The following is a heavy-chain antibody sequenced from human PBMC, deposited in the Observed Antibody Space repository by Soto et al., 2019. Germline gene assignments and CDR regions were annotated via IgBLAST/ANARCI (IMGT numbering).Heavy chain of an antibody. CDR3: ARVPDYCSGGSCYSGWFDP. Sequence: GASVKVSCKASGYTFTSYGISCVRQAPGQGLEWMGWISAYNGNTNYAQKLQGRVTMTTDTSTSTAYMELRSLRSDDTAVYYCARVPDYCSGGSCYSGWFDPWGQGTLVTVSS. J-gene: IGHJ5*02. V-gene: IGHV1-18*01. CDR2: ISAYNGNT. CDR1: GYTFTSYG. D-gene: IGHD2-15*01.